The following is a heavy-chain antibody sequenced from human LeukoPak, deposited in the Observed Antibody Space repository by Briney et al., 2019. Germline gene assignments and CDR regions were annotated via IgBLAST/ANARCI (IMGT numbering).Heavy chain of an antibody. CDR3: ARSYGDYDYYYGMDV. J-gene: IGHJ6*02. Sequence: ASVKISCKASGGTFSSYAISWVRQAPGQGLEWMGIINPSGGSTSYAQKFQGRVTMTRDTSTSTVYMELSSLRSEDTAVYYCARSYGDYDYYYGMDVWGQGTTVTVSS. CDR1: GGTFSSYA. CDR2: INPSGGST. D-gene: IGHD4-17*01. V-gene: IGHV1-46*01.